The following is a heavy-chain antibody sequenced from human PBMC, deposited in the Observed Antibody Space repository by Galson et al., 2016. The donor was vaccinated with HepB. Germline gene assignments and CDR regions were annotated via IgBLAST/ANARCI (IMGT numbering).Heavy chain of an antibody. J-gene: IGHJ5*02. Sequence: SLRLSCAASGFSFSGHYMSWTRQVPGKGLVWVSRIKGDGSDTYYADSVKGRFIVSRDNAKNTLYLQMNSLRVEDTAVYYCARSDHFDPWGQGTLVTVSP. D-gene: IGHD1-14*01. CDR3: ARSDHFDP. CDR1: GFSFSGHY. V-gene: IGHV3-74*01. CDR2: IKGDGSDT.